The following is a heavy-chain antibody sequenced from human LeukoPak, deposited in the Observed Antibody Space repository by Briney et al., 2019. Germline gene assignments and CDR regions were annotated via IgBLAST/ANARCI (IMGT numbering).Heavy chain of an antibody. J-gene: IGHJ6*02. CDR1: GGTFSSYA. CDR3: ARVGGVLRYFDWLPPTPPDYYYYGMDV. V-gene: IGHV1-69*13. Sequence: SVKASCKASGGTFSSYAISWVRQAPGQGLEWMGGIIPIFGTANYPQKFQGRVTITADESTSTAYMELSSLRSEDTAVYYCARVGGVLRYFDWLPPTPPDYYYYGMDVWGQGTTVTVSS. CDR2: IIPIFGTA. D-gene: IGHD3-9*01.